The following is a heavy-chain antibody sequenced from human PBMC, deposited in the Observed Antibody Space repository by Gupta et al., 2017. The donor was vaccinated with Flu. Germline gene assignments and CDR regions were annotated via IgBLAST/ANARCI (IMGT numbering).Heavy chain of an antibody. D-gene: IGHD6-13*01. CDR2: ISGSGGST. J-gene: IGHJ4*02. CDR1: GFTFSSYA. V-gene: IGHV3-23*01. Sequence: EVQLLESGGGLVQPGGSLRLSCAASGFTFSSYAMSWVRQAPGKGLEWVSAISGSGGSTYYADSVKGRFTISRDNSKNTLYLQMNSLRAEDTAVYYCAKVNREAAAGTHLLFDYWGQGTLVTVSS. CDR3: AKVNREAAAGTHLLFDY.